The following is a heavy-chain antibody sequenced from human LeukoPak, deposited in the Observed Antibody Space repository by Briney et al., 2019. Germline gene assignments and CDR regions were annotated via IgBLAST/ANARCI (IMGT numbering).Heavy chain of an antibody. V-gene: IGHV3-49*04. CDR3: ARGPIELWLHNGMDV. D-gene: IGHD3-16*01. J-gene: IGHJ6*02. CDR2: IRSIRYRGTT. CDR1: GFTIGYHS. Sequence: GSLRISCSAYGFTIGYHSMSWVRQAPGKGLQLGGFIRSIRYRGTTEYDASVQGRFTLARDDSRSIVYLQMNSLKIEDTAVYYCARGPIELWLHNGMDVWGQGTTVTVAS.